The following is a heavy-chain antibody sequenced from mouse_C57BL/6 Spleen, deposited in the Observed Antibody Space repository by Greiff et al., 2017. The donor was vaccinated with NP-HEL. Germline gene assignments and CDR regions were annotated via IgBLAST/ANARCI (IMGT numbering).Heavy chain of an antibody. D-gene: IGHD1-1*01. V-gene: IGHV1-64*01. Sequence: VQLQQPGAELVKPGASVKLSCKASGYTFTSYWMHWVKQRPGQGLEWIGMIHPNSGSTNYNEKFKSKATLTVDKSSSTAYMQRSSLSSEDSAVYYCARWDSYGSTLDYWGQGTTLTVSS. CDR1: GYTFTSYW. J-gene: IGHJ2*01. CDR2: IHPNSGST. CDR3: ARWDSYGSTLDY.